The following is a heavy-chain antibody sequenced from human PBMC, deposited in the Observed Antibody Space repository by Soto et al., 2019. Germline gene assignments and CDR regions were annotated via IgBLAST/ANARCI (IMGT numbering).Heavy chain of an antibody. V-gene: IGHV4-4*02. D-gene: IGHD1-7*01. J-gene: IGHJ4*02. CDR3: ASRDPGTSVDY. CDR2: ISRTGST. CDR1: GGSFTSNNW. Sequence: SETLSLTCAVSGGSFTSNNWWTWVRQHPGQGLEWIGEISRTGSTNDNPSLKSRVTISHDKSENQFSLKVTSLTAADTAVYYCASRDPGTSVDYWGQGTLVTVSS.